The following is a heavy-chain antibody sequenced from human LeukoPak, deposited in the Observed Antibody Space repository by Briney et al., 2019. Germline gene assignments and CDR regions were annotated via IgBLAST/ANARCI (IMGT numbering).Heavy chain of an antibody. V-gene: IGHV1-69*04. J-gene: IGHJ4*02. CDR2: IIPILGIA. Sequence: ASVKVSCKASGGTSSSYAISWVRQAPGQGLEWMGKIIPILGIANYAQKFQGRVTITADESTSTAYMELSSLRSEDTAVYYCATAKGDLLLFDYWGQGTLVTVSS. CDR1: GGTSSSYA. D-gene: IGHD2-15*01. CDR3: ATAKGDLLLFDY.